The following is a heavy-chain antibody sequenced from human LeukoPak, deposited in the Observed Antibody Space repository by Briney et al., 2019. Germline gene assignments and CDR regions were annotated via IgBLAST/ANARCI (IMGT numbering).Heavy chain of an antibody. J-gene: IGHJ4*02. Sequence: GGSLRLSCAASGFTFSSYWMHWVRQAPGKGLVWDSRINSDGSFTNYADSVKGRFTISRDNSKNTLYLQMNNLRAEDTALYYCAKNQGRWLVPVDYWGQGTLVTVSS. D-gene: IGHD6-19*01. CDR2: INSDGSFT. V-gene: IGHV3-74*01. CDR3: AKNQGRWLVPVDY. CDR1: GFTFSSYW.